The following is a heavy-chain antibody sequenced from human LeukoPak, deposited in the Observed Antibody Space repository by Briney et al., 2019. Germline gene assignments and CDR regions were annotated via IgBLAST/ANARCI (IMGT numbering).Heavy chain of an antibody. J-gene: IGHJ3*02. CDR1: GFTFSSYS. Sequence: GGSLRLSCAASGFTFSSYSMNWVRQAPGKGLEWVSYISSSSTIYYADSVKGRFTISRDNAKNSLYLQMNSLRAEDTAVYYCARDHLESIFGVVSRTHDAFDIWGQGTMVTVSS. CDR3: ARDHLESIFGVVSRTHDAFDI. D-gene: IGHD3-3*01. CDR2: ISSSSTI. V-gene: IGHV3-48*04.